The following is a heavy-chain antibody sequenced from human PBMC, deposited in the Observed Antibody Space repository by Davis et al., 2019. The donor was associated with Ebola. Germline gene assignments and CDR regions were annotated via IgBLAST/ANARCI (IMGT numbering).Heavy chain of an antibody. D-gene: IGHD1/OR15-1a*01. V-gene: IGHV4-4*02. CDR3: ARAHGNWNRTYYYYGMDV. CDR2: INHSGST. CDR1: GGSISSSNW. Sequence: MPSETLSLTCAVSGGSISSSNWWSWVRQPPGKGLEWIGEINHSGSTNYNPSLKSRVTISVDTSKNQFSLKLSSVTAADTAVYYCARAHGNWNRTYYYYGMDVWGQGTTVTVSS. J-gene: IGHJ6*02.